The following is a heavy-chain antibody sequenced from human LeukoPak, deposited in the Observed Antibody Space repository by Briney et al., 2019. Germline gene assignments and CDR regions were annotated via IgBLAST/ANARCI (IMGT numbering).Heavy chain of an antibody. J-gene: IGHJ4*02. CDR2: LYSGGNT. CDR1: GFTVSSNY. D-gene: IGHD1-26*01. Sequence: GGSLRLSCVVSGFTVSSNYMSWVRQAPGKGLEWVSVLYSGGNTYHADSVKGRFTISRDNSKNTLYLQMNSLRAEDTAVYYCAKVQIGGAGDYWGQGILVTVSS. CDR3: AKVQIGGAGDY. V-gene: IGHV3-53*01.